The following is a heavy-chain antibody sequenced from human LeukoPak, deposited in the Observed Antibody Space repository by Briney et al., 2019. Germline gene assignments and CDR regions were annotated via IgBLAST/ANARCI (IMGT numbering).Heavy chain of an antibody. V-gene: IGHV4-61*02. CDR2: IYSSGIT. D-gene: IGHD3-10*02. J-gene: IGHJ4*02. CDR1: GDSISSGSYY. Sequence: SETLSLTCTVSGDSISSGSYYWSWIRQPAGKGLEWIGRIYSSGITNYNPSLKSRVTVSVDTSKNQFSLKLSSVTAADTAVYYCARGYYGRGDNWGQGTLVTVSS. CDR3: ARGYYGRGDN.